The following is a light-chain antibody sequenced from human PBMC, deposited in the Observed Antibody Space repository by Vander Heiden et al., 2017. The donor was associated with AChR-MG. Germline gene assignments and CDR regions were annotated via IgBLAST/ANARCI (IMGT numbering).Light chain of an antibody. V-gene: IGKV3-20*01. CDR1: QNVRRTY. Sequence: EIVLTQSPGTLSLSPGERVTLSCRASQNVRRTYLAWYQQRPGQAPRLLIYGASSRATGIPDRFSGSGSGTDFTLTISRLEPEDFAVYYCQQYDDSPYTFGQGTKLEIK. CDR3: QQYDDSPYT. J-gene: IGKJ2*01. CDR2: GAS.